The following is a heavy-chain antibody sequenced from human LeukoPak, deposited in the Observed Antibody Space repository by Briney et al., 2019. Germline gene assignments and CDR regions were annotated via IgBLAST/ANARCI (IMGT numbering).Heavy chain of an antibody. CDR3: ARVRKYSGYYSWYFDL. CDR2: IGTAGDT. V-gene: IGHV3-13*01. D-gene: IGHD5-12*01. Sequence: GGSLRLSCAASGFTFSSYDMHWVRQATGKGLEWVSAIGTAGDTYYPGSVKGRFTISRENTKNSLYLQMNSLRAGDTAVYYCARVRKYSGYYSWYFDLWGRGTLVTVSS. J-gene: IGHJ2*01. CDR1: GFTFSSYD.